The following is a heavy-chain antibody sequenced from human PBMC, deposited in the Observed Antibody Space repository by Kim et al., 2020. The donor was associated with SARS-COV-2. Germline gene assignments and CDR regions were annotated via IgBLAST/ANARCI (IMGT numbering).Heavy chain of an antibody. Sequence: GGSLRLSCAASGFTFSSYAMHWVRQAPGKGLEWVAVISYDGSNKYYADSVKGRFTISRDNSKNTLYLQMNSLRAEDTAVYYCARGAKNGDYYYYYVMDV. CDR3: ARGAKNGDYYYYYVMDV. V-gene: IGHV3-30-3*01. CDR2: ISYDGSNK. CDR1: GFTFSSYA. D-gene: IGHD4-17*01. J-gene: IGHJ6*01.